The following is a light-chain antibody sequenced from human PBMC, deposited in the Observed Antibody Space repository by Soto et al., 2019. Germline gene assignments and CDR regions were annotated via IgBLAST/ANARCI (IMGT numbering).Light chain of an antibody. CDR2: EVS. CDR1: SSDVGSYNR. J-gene: IGLJ1*01. V-gene: IGLV2-18*02. Sequence: QSALTQPPSVSGSPGQSVTISCTGTSSDVGSYNRVSWYQQPPGTAPKLMIFEVSYRPSGVPDRFSGSKSGNTASLTISGLQAEDEADYYCRSYTSSSTPYVFGTGTKLTVL. CDR3: RSYTSSSTPYV.